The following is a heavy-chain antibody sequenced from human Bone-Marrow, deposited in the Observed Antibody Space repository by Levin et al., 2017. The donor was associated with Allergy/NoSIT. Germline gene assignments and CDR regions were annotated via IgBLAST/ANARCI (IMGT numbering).Heavy chain of an antibody. CDR3: ARGGDIVVVPAAIVPAYYYYGMDV. CDR2: IYYSGST. V-gene: IGHV4-59*01. Sequence: GSLRLSCTVSGGSISSYYWSWIRQPPGKGLEWIGYIYYSGSTNYNPSLKSRVTISVDTSKNQFSLKLSSVTAADTAVYYCARGGDIVVVPAAIVPAYYYYGMDVWGQGTTVTVSS. CDR1: GGSISSYY. J-gene: IGHJ6*02. D-gene: IGHD2-2*02.